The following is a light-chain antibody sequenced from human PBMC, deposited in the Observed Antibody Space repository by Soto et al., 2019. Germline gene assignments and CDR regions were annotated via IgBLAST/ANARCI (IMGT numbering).Light chain of an antibody. CDR1: SSDVGGYNY. CDR3: CSYAGSYSVV. V-gene: IGLV2-11*01. CDR2: DVS. Sequence: QSVLTQPRSVSESPGQSVTMSCTGTSSDVGGYNYVSWYQQHPGKAPKLMIYDVSKRPSGVPDRFSGSKSGNTASLTISGLQAEDEADYYCCSYAGSYSVVFGGGTKVTVL. J-gene: IGLJ2*01.